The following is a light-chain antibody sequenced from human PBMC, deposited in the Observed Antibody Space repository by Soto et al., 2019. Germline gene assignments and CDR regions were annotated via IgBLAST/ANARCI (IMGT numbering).Light chain of an antibody. CDR1: QGISSY. CDR3: QQYYSYPRT. Sequence: AIRITHSPXSLSGXXGXXXXMTXXASQGISSYLAWYQQKPGKAPKLLIYAASTLQSGVPSRFSGSGSGTDFTLTISCLQSEDFATYYCQQYYSYPRTFGQGTKVDI. V-gene: IGKV1-8*01. CDR2: AAS. J-gene: IGKJ1*01.